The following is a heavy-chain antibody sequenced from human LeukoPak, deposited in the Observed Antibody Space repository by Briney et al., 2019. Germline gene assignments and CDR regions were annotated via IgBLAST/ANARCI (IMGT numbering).Heavy chain of an antibody. CDR2: ISSSSSTI. D-gene: IGHD5-12*01. CDR3: ARGLKWLRSSFGWFDP. J-gene: IGHJ5*02. V-gene: IGHV3-48*02. CDR1: GFTFSSYS. Sequence: GGSLRLSCAASGFTFSSYSMNWVRQAPGKGLEWVSYISSSSSTIYYADSVKGRFTISRDNAKNSLYLQMNSLRDEDTAVYYCARGLKWLRSSFGWFDPWGQGTLVTVSS.